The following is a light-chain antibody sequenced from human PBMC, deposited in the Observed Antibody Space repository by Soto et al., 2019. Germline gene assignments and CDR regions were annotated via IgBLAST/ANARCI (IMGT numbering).Light chain of an antibody. CDR1: QSVSSSY. CDR2: GAS. J-gene: IGKJ3*01. V-gene: IGKV3-20*01. CDR3: QQYGSSPFT. Sequence: EFVLTQSPGTLSLSPGERATLSCRASQSVSSSYLAWYQQTPGQAPMLLIYGASSRATGISDRFSGSGSGTDFTLTISRLEPEDVSVYYCQQYGSSPFTFGPGTKVDIK.